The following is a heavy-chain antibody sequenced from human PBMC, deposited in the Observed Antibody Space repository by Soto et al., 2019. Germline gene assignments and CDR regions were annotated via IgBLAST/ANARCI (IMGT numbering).Heavy chain of an antibody. Sequence: GGSLRLSCPASGFTFSTYAMSWVRRTPGKGLDWVSTISGSGATTYYADSVKGRFTISRDNSNNTLSLQMNSLRAEDTAVYYCAKASYGDSVGGHDDWGQGTLVTVSS. J-gene: IGHJ4*02. CDR1: GFTFSTYA. CDR3: AKASYGDSVGGHDD. D-gene: IGHD4-17*01. V-gene: IGHV3-23*01. CDR2: ISGSGATT.